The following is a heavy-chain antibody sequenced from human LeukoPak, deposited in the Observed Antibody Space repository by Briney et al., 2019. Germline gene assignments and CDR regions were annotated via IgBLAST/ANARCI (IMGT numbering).Heavy chain of an antibody. CDR1: GFTFSSYG. CDR3: AKDLSYGRGGFDY. J-gene: IGHJ4*02. D-gene: IGHD1-26*01. CDR2: IRYDGSNK. V-gene: IGHV3-30*02. Sequence: GGSLRLSCAASGFTFSSYGMHWVRQAPGKGLEWVAFIRYDGSNKYYADSVKGRFTISRDNSKNTLYLQMNSLRAEDTAVYYCAKDLSYGRGGFDYWGQGTLGTVSS.